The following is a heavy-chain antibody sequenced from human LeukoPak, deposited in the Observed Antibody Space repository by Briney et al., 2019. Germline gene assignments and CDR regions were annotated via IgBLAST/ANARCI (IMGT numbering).Heavy chain of an antibody. D-gene: IGHD3-22*01. Sequence: PSETLSLTCTVSGGSISSSSHYWGWIRQPPGKGLEWIGSIYYSGSTYYNPSLKSRVTISVDTSKHQFSLKLSSVTAADTAVYYCAAVTMIVVVITVWGQGTLVTVPS. J-gene: IGHJ4*02. V-gene: IGHV4-39*01. CDR2: IYYSGST. CDR1: GGSISSSSHY. CDR3: AAVTMIVVVITV.